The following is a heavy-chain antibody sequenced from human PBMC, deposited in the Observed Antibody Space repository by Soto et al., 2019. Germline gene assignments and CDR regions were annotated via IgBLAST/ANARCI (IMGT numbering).Heavy chain of an antibody. CDR1: GGSITSSY. CDR2: IYDTGISGYTPST. Sequence: SETLSLTCTVSGGSITSSYWSWIRRPPGKGLEWIAYIYDTGISGYTPSTSYNPSLKSRVTMSVDTAKSQFSLKLTSVTAADKAVYYCLRGEYASFYYPLSVSRQGISVTLSS. CDR3: LRGEYASFYYPLSV. D-gene: IGHD1-26*01. J-gene: IGHJ6*02. V-gene: IGHV4-59*01.